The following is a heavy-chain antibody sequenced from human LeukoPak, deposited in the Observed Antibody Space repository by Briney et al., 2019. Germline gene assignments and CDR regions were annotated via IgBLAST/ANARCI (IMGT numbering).Heavy chain of an antibody. D-gene: IGHD1-26*01. CDR2: IYHTGST. V-gene: IGHV4-59*01. Sequence: PSETLSLTCSVTGGSIGSYYWSWIRQPPGKGLEWIGYIYHTGSTHYNPSLKSRVTISVDTSKHQFSLKLSSVSAADTAVYYCASGTYYYFDFWGQGTLVTVPS. CDR1: GGSIGSYY. CDR3: ASGTYYYFDF. J-gene: IGHJ4*02.